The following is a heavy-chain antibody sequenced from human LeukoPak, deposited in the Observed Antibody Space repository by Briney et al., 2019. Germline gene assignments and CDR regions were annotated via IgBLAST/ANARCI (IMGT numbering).Heavy chain of an antibody. D-gene: IGHD2-2*03. Sequence: SETLSLTCRVHDGPSSGYYWSWIRQPPGRGLKWIGEINYSGSINYSPSLKGRVFISLDTSKNLFSLKLNSVTVADTAVYYCAKYRYGYLGMDSWGQGTQVTVSS. CDR2: INYSGSI. CDR1: DGPSSGYY. V-gene: IGHV4-34*01. J-gene: IGHJ4*02. CDR3: AKYRYGYLGMDS.